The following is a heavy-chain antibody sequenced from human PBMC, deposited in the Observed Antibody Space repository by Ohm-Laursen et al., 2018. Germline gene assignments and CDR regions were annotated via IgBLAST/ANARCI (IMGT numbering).Heavy chain of an antibody. Sequence: SLRLSCAASGFTFDDFAMHWVRQRPGKGLEWVSGISWNSGNIDYAVSLKGRFTVSRDNAKNSLYLQMNSLRDEDTALYYCARDTNDYYDSSGYRPEQYFDYWGQGTLVTVSS. V-gene: IGHV3-9*01. CDR2: ISWNSGNI. CDR3: ARDTNDYYDSSGYRPEQYFDY. J-gene: IGHJ4*02. D-gene: IGHD3-22*01. CDR1: GFTFDDFA.